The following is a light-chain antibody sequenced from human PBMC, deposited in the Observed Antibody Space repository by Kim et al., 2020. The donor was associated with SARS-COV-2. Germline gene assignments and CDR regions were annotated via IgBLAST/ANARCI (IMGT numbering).Light chain of an antibody. CDR1: QSVGSN. V-gene: IGKV3-15*01. CDR2: GAS. CDR3: QQYNNWPLYT. J-gene: IGKJ2*01. Sequence: EVVMTQSPATLSVSPGERATLSCRASQSVGSNLAWYQQKPGQAPRLFIYGASTRATGIPARFSGSGSGTEFTLTISSLQPEDFAVYYCQQYNNWPLYTFGQGTKLEI.